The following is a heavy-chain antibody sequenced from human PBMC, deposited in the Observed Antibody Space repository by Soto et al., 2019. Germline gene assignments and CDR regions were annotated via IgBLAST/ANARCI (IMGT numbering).Heavy chain of an antibody. CDR3: ARSRRRWYFDY. CDR2: IWYDGSNK. J-gene: IGHJ4*02. Sequence: ESGGGVVQPGRSLRLSCAASGFTFSSYGMHWVRQAPGKGLEWVAVIWYDGSNKYYADSVKGRFTISRDNSKNTLYLQMNSLRAEDTAVYYCARSRRRWYFDYWGQGTLVTVSS. V-gene: IGHV3-33*01. CDR1: GFTFSSYG.